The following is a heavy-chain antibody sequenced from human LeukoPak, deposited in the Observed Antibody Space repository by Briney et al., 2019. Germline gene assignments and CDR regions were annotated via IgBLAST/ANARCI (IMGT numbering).Heavy chain of an antibody. D-gene: IGHD3-22*01. Sequence: SETLSLTCAVSGYSISSGYYWGWIRQPPGKGLEWIGSIYHSGSTYYNPSLKSRVTISVDTSKNQFSLKLSSVTAADTAVYYCASRAPNDSSGYYWSYWGQGTLVTVSS. CDR3: ASRAPNDSSGYYWSY. V-gene: IGHV4-38-2*01. CDR1: GYSISSGYY. J-gene: IGHJ4*02. CDR2: IYHSGST.